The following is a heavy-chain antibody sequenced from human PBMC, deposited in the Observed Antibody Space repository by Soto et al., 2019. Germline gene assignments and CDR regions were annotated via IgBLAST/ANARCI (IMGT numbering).Heavy chain of an antibody. D-gene: IGHD2-21*02. Sequence: SETLSLTCTVSGGSIRSGTSYWTWIRQHPGKALEWIGCIYYTGSTYYNPSLKSRVTISVDTSKNQFSLKLRSVTAADTAVYYCASGDCGGDCYSYGDAFDIWGQGTMVTVSS. CDR3: ASGDCGGDCYSYGDAFDI. CDR2: IYYTGST. V-gene: IGHV4-31*03. J-gene: IGHJ3*02. CDR1: GGSIRSGTSY.